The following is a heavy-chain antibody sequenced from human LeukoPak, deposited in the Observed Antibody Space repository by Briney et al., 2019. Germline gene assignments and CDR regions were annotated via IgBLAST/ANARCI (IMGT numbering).Heavy chain of an antibody. CDR3: ARHLRGQQLVWDDASDI. D-gene: IGHD6-13*01. J-gene: IGHJ3*02. CDR2: IYPGDSDT. CDR1: GYRFTSYW. V-gene: IGHV5-51*01. Sequence: GESLKISCKVSGYRFTSYWIGWVRQMPGKGLEWMGTIYPGDSDTSHSPSFQGQVTISADQSISTAYLQWSSLKASDTAMYYCARHLRGQQLVWDDASDIWGQGTMVTVSS.